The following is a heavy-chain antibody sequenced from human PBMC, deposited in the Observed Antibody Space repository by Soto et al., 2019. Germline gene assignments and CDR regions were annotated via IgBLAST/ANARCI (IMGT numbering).Heavy chain of an antibody. CDR1: GGSISSSSYY. CDR2: IYYSGST. D-gene: IGHD3-10*01. Sequence: SETLSLTCTVSGGSISSSSYYWGWIRQPPGKGLEWIGRIYYSGSTNYNPSLKSRVTISVDTSKNQFSLKLSSVTAADTAVYYCARDLRPMVPFDYWGQGTLVTVSS. V-gene: IGHV4-39*07. J-gene: IGHJ4*02. CDR3: ARDLRPMVPFDY.